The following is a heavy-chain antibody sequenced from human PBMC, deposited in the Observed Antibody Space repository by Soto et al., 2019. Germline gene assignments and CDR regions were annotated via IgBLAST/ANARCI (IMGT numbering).Heavy chain of an antibody. CDR2: VNAKSGNT. D-gene: IGHD6-13*01. V-gene: IGHV1-8*01. CDR3: VREGLYGSIQDNTFDL. Sequence: SVELSWKGCGYGFTSNDSNWVRQATGQGLEGIGWVNAKSGNTGYAQKFQGRVTMTRDNSITTAYMELSSLTSEDTAIYYCVREGLYGSIQDNTFDLRGRGTKVT. J-gene: IGHJ3*01. CDR1: GYGFTSND.